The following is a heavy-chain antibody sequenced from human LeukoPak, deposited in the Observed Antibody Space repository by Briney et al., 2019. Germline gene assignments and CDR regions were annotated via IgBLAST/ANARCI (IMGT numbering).Heavy chain of an antibody. CDR1: GVSISSYY. CDR2: ISSSSSTI. Sequence: ETLSLTCTVSGVSISSYYWSWVRQAPGKGLEWVSYISSSSSTIYFADSVKGRFTISRDNAKNSLYLQMNSLRAEDTAVYYCARVDTIFGLTGWFDPWGQGTLVTVSS. V-gene: IGHV3-48*01. J-gene: IGHJ5*02. CDR3: ARVDTIFGLTGWFDP. D-gene: IGHD3-3*01.